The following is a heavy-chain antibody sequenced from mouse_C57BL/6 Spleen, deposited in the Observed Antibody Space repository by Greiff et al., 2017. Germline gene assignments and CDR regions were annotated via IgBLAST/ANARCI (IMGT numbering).Heavy chain of an antibody. V-gene: IGHV1-53*01. CDR1: GYTFTSYW. CDR2: INPSNGGT. Sequence: QVQLQQPGTELVKPGASVKLSCKASGYTFTSYWMHWVKQRPGQGLEWIGNINPSNGGTNYNEKFKSKDTLTVDKSSSTAYMQLSSLTSEDSAVXYCARDSNYERSFAYWGQGTLVTVSA. CDR3: ARDSNYERSFAY. D-gene: IGHD2-5*01. J-gene: IGHJ3*01.